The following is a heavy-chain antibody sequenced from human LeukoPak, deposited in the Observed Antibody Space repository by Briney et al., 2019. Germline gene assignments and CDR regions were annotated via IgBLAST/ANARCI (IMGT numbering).Heavy chain of an antibody. V-gene: IGHV1-3*01. CDR1: GYTFINYA. Sequence: VASVKVSCKASGYTFINYAIHWVRLAPGQRLEWMGWINAYNGDTEYSQKLQGRVTITKDTSASTAYMDLSTLRSEDTAVYYCARGSSSDWPLEYWGRGILVTVSS. CDR2: INAYNGDT. CDR3: ARGSSSDWPLEY. D-gene: IGHD6-19*01. J-gene: IGHJ4*02.